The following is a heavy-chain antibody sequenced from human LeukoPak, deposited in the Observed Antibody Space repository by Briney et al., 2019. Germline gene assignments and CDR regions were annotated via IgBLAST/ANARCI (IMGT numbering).Heavy chain of an antibody. CDR3: ARGGITGTPPYYYYYYGMDV. V-gene: IGHV4-30-2*01. Sequence: SQTLSLTCAVSGGSISGGGYSWSWIRQPPGKGLEWIGYIYHSGSTYYNPSLKSRVTISVDRSKNQFSLKLSSVTAADTAVYYCARGGITGTPPYYYYYYGMDVWGQGTTVTVSS. CDR2: IYHSGST. CDR1: GGSISGGGYS. D-gene: IGHD1/OR15-1a*01. J-gene: IGHJ6*02.